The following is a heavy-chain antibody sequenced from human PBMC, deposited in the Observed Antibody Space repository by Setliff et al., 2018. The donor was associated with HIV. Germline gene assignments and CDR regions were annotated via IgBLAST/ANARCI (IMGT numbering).Heavy chain of an antibody. CDR3: ARGPGHDSSGYYYDYYYMDV. Sequence: SETLSLTCTVSGGSISSGSYYWSWIRQPAGKGLEWIGHIYTSGSTNYNPSLTSRVTISVDTSKNQFSLKLSSVTAADTAVYYCARGPGHDSSGYYYDYYYMDVWGKGTTVTVSS. CDR2: IYTSGST. D-gene: IGHD3-22*01. J-gene: IGHJ6*03. CDR1: GGSISSGSYY. V-gene: IGHV4-61*09.